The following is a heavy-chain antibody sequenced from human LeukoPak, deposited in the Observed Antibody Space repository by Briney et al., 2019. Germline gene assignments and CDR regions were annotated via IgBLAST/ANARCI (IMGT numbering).Heavy chain of an antibody. V-gene: IGHV4-59*01. Sequence: ASETLSLTCTVSGGSISSYYWSWIRQPPGKGLEWIGYTYYSGSTNYNPSLKSRVTISVDTSKNQFSLKLSSVTAADTAVYYCARFRAAAGLNYFDYWGQGTLVTVSS. CDR3: ARFRAAAGLNYFDY. D-gene: IGHD6-13*01. J-gene: IGHJ4*02. CDR2: TYYSGST. CDR1: GGSISSYY.